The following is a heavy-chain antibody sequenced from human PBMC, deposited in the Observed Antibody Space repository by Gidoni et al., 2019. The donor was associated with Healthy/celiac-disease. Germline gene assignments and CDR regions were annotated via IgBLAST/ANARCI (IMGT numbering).Heavy chain of an antibody. Sequence: QVQLVESGGGVVQPGRSLRLSCAASGFTFSSYGMQWVRQAPCKGLEWVAVISYDGSNKYYADSVKGRFTISRDNSKNTLYLQMNSLRAEDTAVYYCAKDMLYYDILTGYQFGMDVWGQGTTVTVSS. CDR2: ISYDGSNK. D-gene: IGHD3-9*01. CDR1: GFTFSSYG. CDR3: AKDMLYYDILTGYQFGMDV. J-gene: IGHJ6*02. V-gene: IGHV3-30*18.